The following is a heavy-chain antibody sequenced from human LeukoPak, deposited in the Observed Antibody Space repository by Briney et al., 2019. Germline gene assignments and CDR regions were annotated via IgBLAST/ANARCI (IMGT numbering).Heavy chain of an antibody. CDR3: ASGITMVRGVTPGAFDI. V-gene: IGHV7-4-1*02. Sequence: ASVKVSCKASGYTFTSYAMNWVRQAPGQGLEWMGRINTNTGNPTYAQGFTGRFVFSLDTSVSTAYLQISSLKAEDTAVYYCASGITMVRGVTPGAFDIWGQGTMVTVSS. D-gene: IGHD3-10*01. J-gene: IGHJ3*02. CDR2: INTNTGNP. CDR1: GYTFTSYA.